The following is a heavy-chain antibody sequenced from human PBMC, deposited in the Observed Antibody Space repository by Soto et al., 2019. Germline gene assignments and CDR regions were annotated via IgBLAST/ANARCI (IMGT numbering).Heavy chain of an antibody. CDR1: GDTFTKYA. J-gene: IGHJ4*02. V-gene: IGHV1-69*06. D-gene: IGHD3-10*01. CDR2: IVPVFGRV. Sequence: QVHLVQSGAEVRKPGSSVRVSCKASGDTFTKYAISWLRQAPGHGLEWMGGIVPVFGRVTYAQRFQDRVSMIADKSTATSYLELTSLTADDTAVYYCAGVASGSTWDYFDYWGQGTLVTFSS. CDR3: AGVASGSTWDYFDY.